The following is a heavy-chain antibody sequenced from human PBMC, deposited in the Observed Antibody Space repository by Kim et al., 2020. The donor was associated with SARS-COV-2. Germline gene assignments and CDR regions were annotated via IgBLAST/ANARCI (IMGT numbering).Heavy chain of an antibody. CDR3: AKDRYCSAGSCSGGMDV. Sequence: GGSLRLSCAASGFIFDDYAMHWVRQSPGKGLEWVSLISGSGGLTYYTDSVKGRFTISRDNSKNSLYLQMTSLRTEDTALYYCAKDRYCSAGSCSGGMDVWGQGTTVTVSS. D-gene: IGHD2-15*01. J-gene: IGHJ6*02. CDR1: GFIFDDYA. CDR2: ISGSGGLT. V-gene: IGHV3-43*02.